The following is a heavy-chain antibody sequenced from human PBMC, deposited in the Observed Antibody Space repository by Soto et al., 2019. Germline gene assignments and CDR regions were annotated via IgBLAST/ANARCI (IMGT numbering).Heavy chain of an antibody. CDR3: ARGALGFDP. J-gene: IGHJ5*02. D-gene: IGHD6-6*01. V-gene: IGHV3-13*04. CDR2: IGTAGDT. CDR1: GFSFSNYD. Sequence: EVQLVESGGGLVQPGGSLRLSCAASGFSFSNYDIHWVRQATGKGLEWVSGIGTAGDTYYAGSVKGRFTISRENAKMSLYLQMNSLSAGDTAVYYCARGALGFDPWGQGTLVAVSS.